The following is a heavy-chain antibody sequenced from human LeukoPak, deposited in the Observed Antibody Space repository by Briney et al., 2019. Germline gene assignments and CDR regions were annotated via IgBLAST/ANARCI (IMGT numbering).Heavy chain of an antibody. V-gene: IGHV3-30*18. CDR3: AKGPYSSREGWFDP. D-gene: IGHD6-13*01. J-gene: IGHJ5*02. Sequence: GRSLRLSCAASGFTFSSYGMHWVRQAPGKGLEWVAVISYDGSNKYYADSAKGRFTISRDNSKNTLYLQMNSLRAEDTAVYYCAKGPYSSREGWFDPWGQGTLVTVSS. CDR1: GFTFSSYG. CDR2: ISYDGSNK.